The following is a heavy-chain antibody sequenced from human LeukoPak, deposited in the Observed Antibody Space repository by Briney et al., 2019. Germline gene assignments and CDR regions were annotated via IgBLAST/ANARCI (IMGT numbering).Heavy chain of an antibody. CDR3: ARVAYSSGWYDY. Sequence: PGRSLRLSCAASGFTFSSYAMHWVRQAPGKGLEWVAVISYDGSNKYYADSVKGRFTISRDNSKNTLYLQMNSLRAEDTAVYYCARVAYSSGWYDYWGRGTLVTVYS. J-gene: IGHJ4*02. CDR2: ISYDGSNK. CDR1: GFTFSSYA. D-gene: IGHD6-19*01. V-gene: IGHV3-30-3*01.